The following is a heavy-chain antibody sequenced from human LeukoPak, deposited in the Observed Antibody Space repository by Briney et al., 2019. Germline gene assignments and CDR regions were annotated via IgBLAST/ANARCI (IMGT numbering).Heavy chain of an antibody. J-gene: IGHJ6*02. CDR2: IIPILGIA. CDR3: ARDSGDIVVVPAAIGVGYYYYYGMDV. Sequence: SVKVSCKASGGTFSSYAISWVRQAPGQGLEWMGRIIPILGIANYAQKFQGRVTITADKSTSTAYMELRSLRSDDTAVYYCARDSGDIVVVPAAIGVGYYYYYGMDVWGQGTTVTVSS. CDR1: GGTFSSYA. D-gene: IGHD2-2*01. V-gene: IGHV1-69*04.